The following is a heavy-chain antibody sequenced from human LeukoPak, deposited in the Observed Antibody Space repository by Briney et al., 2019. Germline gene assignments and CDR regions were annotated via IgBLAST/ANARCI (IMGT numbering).Heavy chain of an antibody. Sequence: GVSLRLSCAASGVTLTDYAMSWVRQAPGEGLEWVSTITGSGDGTYYADSVKGRFTISRDSSKNTLYLQMNSLRVEDTAIYYCATQNFDYWGQGTLVTVSS. V-gene: IGHV3-23*01. J-gene: IGHJ4*02. CDR3: ATQNFDY. CDR2: ITGSGDGT. CDR1: GVTLTDYA.